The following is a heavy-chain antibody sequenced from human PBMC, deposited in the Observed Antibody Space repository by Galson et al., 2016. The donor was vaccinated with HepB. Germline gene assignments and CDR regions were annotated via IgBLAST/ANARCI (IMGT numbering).Heavy chain of an antibody. CDR1: GFTFSSYA. CDR2: ISGSGGST. J-gene: IGHJ4*02. V-gene: IGHV3-23*01. Sequence: SLRLSCAASGFTFSSYAMSWVRQAPGKGLEWVSVISGSGGSTYYADSVKGRFTISRDNSKNTVYLQMNSLRAEDTAVYYCAKWNRGSGSVSLPYWGQGTLVTVSS. CDR3: AKWNRGSGSVSLPY. D-gene: IGHD3-10*01.